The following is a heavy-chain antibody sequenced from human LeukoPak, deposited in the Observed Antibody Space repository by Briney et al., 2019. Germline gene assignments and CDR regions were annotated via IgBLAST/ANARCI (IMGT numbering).Heavy chain of an antibody. Sequence: ASVKVSCKASGYTFTSYYMHWVRQATGQGLEWMGWMNPNSGNTGYAQKFQGRVTMTRNTSVSTAYMELSSLRSEDTAVYYCASSPRTNYYDSSGYSYWGQGTLVTVSS. V-gene: IGHV1-8*02. CDR3: ASSPRTNYYDSSGYSY. CDR2: MNPNSGNT. D-gene: IGHD3-22*01. CDR1: GYTFTSYY. J-gene: IGHJ4*02.